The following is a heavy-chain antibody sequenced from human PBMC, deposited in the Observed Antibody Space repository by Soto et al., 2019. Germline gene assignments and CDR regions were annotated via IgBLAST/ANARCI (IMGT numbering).Heavy chain of an antibody. CDR2: ISGSGGST. J-gene: IGHJ4*02. V-gene: IGHV3-23*01. D-gene: IGHD7-27*01. CDR1: GFTFSSYA. Sequence: HPGGSLRLSCAASGFTFSSYAMSWVRQAPGKGLEWVSAISGSGGSTYYADSVKGRFTISRDNSKNTLYLQMNSLRAEDTAVYYCAKPLEDWGLYYFDYWGQGTLVTVSS. CDR3: AKPLEDWGLYYFDY.